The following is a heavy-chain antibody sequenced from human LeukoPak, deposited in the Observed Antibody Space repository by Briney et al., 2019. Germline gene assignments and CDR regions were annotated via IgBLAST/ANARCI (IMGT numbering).Heavy chain of an antibody. J-gene: IGHJ4*02. V-gene: IGHV4-59*01. CDR1: GGSISSYY. D-gene: IGHD3-22*01. CDR3: ARESISSIYYDSSGYDY. CDR2: IYYSGST. Sequence: SETLSLTCTVSGGSISSYYWSWIRQPPGKGLEWIGYIYYSGSTNYNPSLKSRVTISVDTSKNQFSLKLSSVTAADTAVYYCARESISSIYYDSSGYDYWGQGTLVTVSS.